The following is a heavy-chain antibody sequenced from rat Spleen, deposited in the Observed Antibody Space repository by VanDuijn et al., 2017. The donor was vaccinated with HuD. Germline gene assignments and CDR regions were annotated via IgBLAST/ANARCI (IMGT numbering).Heavy chain of an antibody. CDR3: GRGSAFFDY. V-gene: IGHV2-47*01. CDR1: GLSLTSNS. CDR2: IWSHGGT. Sequence: QVQLKESGPGLVQPSQTLSLTCTVSGLSLTSNSVSWIRQPPGKGLEWMGVIWSHGGTDYKSAIKSRLSISRDTSKSQVFLKMNSLQTEDTAMYFCGRGSAFFDYWGQGVMVTVSS. J-gene: IGHJ2*01. D-gene: IGHD3-3*01.